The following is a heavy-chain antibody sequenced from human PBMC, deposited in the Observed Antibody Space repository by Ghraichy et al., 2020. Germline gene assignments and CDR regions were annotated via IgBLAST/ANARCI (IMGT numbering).Heavy chain of an antibody. CDR2: ISGRGGST. Sequence: GGSLRLSCAASGFTFSSYTMSWVRQAPGQGLEWVSAISGRGGSTYYADSVKGRFTISRDNSKNTLYLQMNSLRAEDTAVYYCAKYSSSSGVYWGQGTLVTVSS. CDR1: GFTFSSYT. D-gene: IGHD6-13*01. CDR3: AKYSSSSGVY. J-gene: IGHJ4*02. V-gene: IGHV3-23*01.